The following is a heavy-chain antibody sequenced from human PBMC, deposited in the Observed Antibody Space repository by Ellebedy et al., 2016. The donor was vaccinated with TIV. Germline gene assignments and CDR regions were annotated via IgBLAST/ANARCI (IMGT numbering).Heavy chain of an antibody. CDR2: ISAIFGTG. Sequence: ASVKVSCKASGYTFTKYVLSWVRQAPGQGLEWMGGISAIFGTGNYAQKFQGRVTITADESTSTAYMELSSLRSEDTAVYYCARIQSGYSSSWGQGTLVTVSS. CDR3: ARIQSGYSSS. V-gene: IGHV1-69*13. CDR1: GYTFTKYV. J-gene: IGHJ4*02. D-gene: IGHD6-13*01.